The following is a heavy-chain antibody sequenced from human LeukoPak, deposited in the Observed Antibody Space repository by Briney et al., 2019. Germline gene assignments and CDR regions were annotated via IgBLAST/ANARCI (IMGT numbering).Heavy chain of an antibody. CDR2: ISSSGSTI. Sequence: GGSLRLSCAASGFTFSDYYMSWIRQAPGKGLEWVSYISSSGSTIYYADSVKGRFTVSRDNAKNSLYLQMNSLRAEDTAVYYCASEEDYYDSSGYYHYWGQGTLVTVSS. CDR3: ASEEDYYDSSGYYHY. J-gene: IGHJ4*02. CDR1: GFTFSDYY. V-gene: IGHV3-11*01. D-gene: IGHD3-22*01.